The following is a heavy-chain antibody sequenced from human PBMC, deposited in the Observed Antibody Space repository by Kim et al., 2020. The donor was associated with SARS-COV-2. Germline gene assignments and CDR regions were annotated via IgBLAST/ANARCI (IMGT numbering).Heavy chain of an antibody. CDR2: IKQDGSEK. V-gene: IGHV3-7*03. CDR3: ARSYYYDSSGYWFDY. J-gene: IGHJ4*02. Sequence: LSLTCAASGFTFSSYWMSWVRQAPGKGLEWVANIKQDGSEKYYVDSVKGRFTLSRDNAKNSLYLQMNSLRAEDTAVYYCARSYYYDSSGYWFDYWGQGTLVTVSS. D-gene: IGHD3-22*01. CDR1: GFTFSSYW.